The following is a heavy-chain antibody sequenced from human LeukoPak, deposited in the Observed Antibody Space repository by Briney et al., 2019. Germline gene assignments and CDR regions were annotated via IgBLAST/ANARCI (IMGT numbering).Heavy chain of an antibody. CDR1: GYTFTSYG. V-gene: IGHV1-18*01. CDR2: ISAYNGNT. J-gene: IGHJ4*02. CDR3: ARDLRTVWQLVLYPSYLFDY. Sequence: GASVTVSCKASGYTFTSYGISWVRQAPGQGLEWMGWISAYNGNTNYAQKLQGRVTMTTDTSTSTAYMELRSLRSDDTAVYYCARDLRTVWQLVLYPSYLFDYWGQGTLVTVSS. D-gene: IGHD6-13*01.